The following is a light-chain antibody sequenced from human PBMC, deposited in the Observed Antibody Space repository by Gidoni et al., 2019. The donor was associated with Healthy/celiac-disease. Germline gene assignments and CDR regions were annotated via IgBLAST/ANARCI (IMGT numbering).Light chain of an antibody. CDR1: QSVLSSSNNKNY. V-gene: IGKV4-1*01. Sequence: IVLTHSPNSLTVSLVERATIHCKASQSVLSSSNNKNYLAWYQQKPGQPPKLLIYWASTRESGVPDLFSGSGSGTDFTLTISSLQAEDVAAYYCQQYYSTSYTFGQGTKLEIK. CDR3: QQYYSTSYT. J-gene: IGKJ2*01. CDR2: WAS.